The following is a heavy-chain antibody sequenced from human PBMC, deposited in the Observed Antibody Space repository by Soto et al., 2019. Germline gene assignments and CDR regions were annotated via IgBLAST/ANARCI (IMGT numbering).Heavy chain of an antibody. Sequence: SVKVSCKASGGTFSSYAISWVRQAPGQGLEWMGGIIPIIGKTNYAQKLQGRVTITTDKSTSTAYMELRSLRSDDTAVYYCARDVAAAGLPPAYWGQGTLVTVSS. CDR1: GGTFSSYA. J-gene: IGHJ4*02. V-gene: IGHV1-69*10. D-gene: IGHD6-13*01. CDR2: IIPIIGKT. CDR3: ARDVAAAGLPPAY.